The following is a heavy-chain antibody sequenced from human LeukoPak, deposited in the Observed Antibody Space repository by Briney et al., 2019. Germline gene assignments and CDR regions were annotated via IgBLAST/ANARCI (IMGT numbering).Heavy chain of an antibody. Sequence: GGSLRLSCAASGFTVSSNYMSWVRQAPGKGLEWVSVIYSGGSTYYADSVKGRFTISRDNSKNTLYLQMNSLRPEDTALYYCAKAYSSSWSPYFDYWGQGTLVTVSS. CDR2: IYSGGST. CDR1: GFTVSSNY. CDR3: AKAYSSSWSPYFDY. D-gene: IGHD6-13*01. J-gene: IGHJ4*02. V-gene: IGHV3-66*01.